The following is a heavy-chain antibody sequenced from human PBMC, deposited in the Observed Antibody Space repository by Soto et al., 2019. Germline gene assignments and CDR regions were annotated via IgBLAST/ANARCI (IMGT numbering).Heavy chain of an antibody. Sequence: EVQLLDSGGGLVQPGGSLRLSCTASGFTFSDYAMSWVRQPPGKGLEWVSVISAGGSTYYADAVKGRFTVSRANSMNTLYLQMNSLRAEDTAVYYCAKVPIWCSSTSCYTEGFDYWGQGTLVTVSS. J-gene: IGHJ4*02. CDR1: GFTFSDYA. D-gene: IGHD2-2*02. CDR2: ISAGGST. V-gene: IGHV3-23*01. CDR3: AKVPIWCSSTSCYTEGFDY.